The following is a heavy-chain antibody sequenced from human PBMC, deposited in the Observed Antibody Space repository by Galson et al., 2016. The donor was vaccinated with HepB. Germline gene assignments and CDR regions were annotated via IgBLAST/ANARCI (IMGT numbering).Heavy chain of an antibody. CDR3: AKISLVGYNSGWGGSFDI. CDR2: ISGNGANT. J-gene: IGHJ3*02. CDR1: GFPFDSYS. Sequence: SLRLSCAASGFPFDSYSVNWLRQAPGKGLEWVSTISGNGANTYHAGSVKGRFTVSRDNSKNTLYLQMNSLRAEDAAVYYCAKISLVGYNSGWGGSFDIWGRGTMVTVSS. D-gene: IGHD6-19*01. V-gene: IGHV3-23*01.